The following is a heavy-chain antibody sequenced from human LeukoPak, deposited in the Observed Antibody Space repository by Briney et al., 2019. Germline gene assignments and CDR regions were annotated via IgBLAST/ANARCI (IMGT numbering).Heavy chain of an antibody. D-gene: IGHD3-22*01. J-gene: IGHJ4*02. V-gene: IGHV3-30*18. CDR3: AKVLNARYYDSSGMYFDY. CDR1: GFTFSSYG. CDR2: ISYDGSNK. Sequence: GGSLRLSCAASGFTFSSYGMHWIRQAPGKGLEWVAVISYDGSNKYYADSVKGRFTISRDNSKNTLYLQMNSLRAEDTAVYYCAKVLNARYYDSSGMYFDYWGQGTLVTVSS.